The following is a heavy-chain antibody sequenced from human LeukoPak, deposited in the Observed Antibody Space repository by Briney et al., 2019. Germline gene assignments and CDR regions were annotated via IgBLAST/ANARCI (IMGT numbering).Heavy chain of an antibody. J-gene: IGHJ5*02. Sequence: ASVKVSCXASGHTFTGYYMHWVRQAPGQGLEWMGRINPNSGGTNYAQKFQGRVTMTRDTSISTAYMELSRLRSDDTAVYYCAREFPLRGVIITLRYNWFDPWGQGTLVTVSS. CDR3: AREFPLRGVIITLRYNWFDP. D-gene: IGHD3-10*01. V-gene: IGHV1-2*06. CDR2: INPNSGGT. CDR1: GHTFTGYY.